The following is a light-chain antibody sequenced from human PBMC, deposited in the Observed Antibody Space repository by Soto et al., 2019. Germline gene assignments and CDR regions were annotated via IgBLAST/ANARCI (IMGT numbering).Light chain of an antibody. CDR3: QQRSNWPG. CDR1: QSVSSSY. Sequence: EIVLTQSPGTLSLSPGERATLSCRASQSVSSSYLAWYQQKPGQAPRLLIYGASSRATGIPDRFSGSGSGTDFTLTISRLEPEDVAVYYCQQRSNWPGFGQGTKVEIK. J-gene: IGKJ1*01. CDR2: GAS. V-gene: IGKV3D-20*02.